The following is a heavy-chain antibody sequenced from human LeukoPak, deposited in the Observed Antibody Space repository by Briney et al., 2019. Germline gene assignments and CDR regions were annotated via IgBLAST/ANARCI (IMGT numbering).Heavy chain of an antibody. J-gene: IGHJ6*02. V-gene: IGHV3-23*01. Sequence: GGSLRLSCVASGFTFSSHAMSWVRQAPGKGLEWVSTFGNSAHYADSVKGRFTISRDNSKNTLYLQMNSPRADDTAVYYCANHGVYSGSYSMDVWGQGTTVIVSS. CDR2: FGNSA. D-gene: IGHD1-26*01. CDR1: GFTFSSHA. CDR3: ANHGVYSGSYSMDV.